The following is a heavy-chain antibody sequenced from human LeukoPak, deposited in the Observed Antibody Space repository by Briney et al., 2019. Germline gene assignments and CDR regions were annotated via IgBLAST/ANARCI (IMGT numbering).Heavy chain of an antibody. J-gene: IGHJ5*02. D-gene: IGHD3-3*01. CDR1: GYTFTDHY. V-gene: IGHV1-46*01. CDR3: ARDNSMEKTEWWFDP. Sequence: GASVKVSCKASGYTFTDHYMHWVRQAPGQGLEWMGLINPTGDKTWYAQKFQGRVTLTRDMSTTADYMELSSLTSEDTAVYHCARDNSMEKTEWWFDPWGQGTLVIVSS. CDR2: INPTGDKT.